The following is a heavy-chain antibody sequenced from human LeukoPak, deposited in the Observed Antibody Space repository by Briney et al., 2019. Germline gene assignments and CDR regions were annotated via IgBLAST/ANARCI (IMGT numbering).Heavy chain of an antibody. CDR2: INSDGSSA. CDR3: TREAFTSFGY. J-gene: IGHJ4*02. V-gene: IGHV3-74*01. Sequence: GGSLRLSCAASGFTFSSYWMHWVRQVPGKGLVWVSRINSDGSSATYADSVKGRFTISRDNAKNTLYLQMNSLRAEDTAVYYCTREAFTSFGYWGQGTLVTVS. CDR1: GFTFSSYW.